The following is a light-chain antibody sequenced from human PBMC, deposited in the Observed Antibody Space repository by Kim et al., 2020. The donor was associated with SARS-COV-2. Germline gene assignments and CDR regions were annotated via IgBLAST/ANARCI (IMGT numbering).Light chain of an antibody. Sequence: APGQTASLPCGGNNIGSKTVHWYQQKPGQAPVLVIFYESDRPSWIPERFSGSNSRNTATLTISRVEAGDEADYYCQVWDITTDHWVFGGGTQLTVL. V-gene: IGLV3-21*04. CDR2: YES. CDR3: QVWDITTDHWV. CDR1: NIGSKT. J-gene: IGLJ3*02.